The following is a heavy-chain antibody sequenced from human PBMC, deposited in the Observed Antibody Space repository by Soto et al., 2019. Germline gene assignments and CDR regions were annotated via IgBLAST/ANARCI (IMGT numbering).Heavy chain of an antibody. V-gene: IGHV5-10-1*01. J-gene: IGHJ6*02. CDR3: SSLRDVDPAMGGSSHGKDV. CDR2: IDPSDSYT. Sequence: PGESLKICCNGSGYSFTSYWISWVRQMPGKGLEWMGRIDPSDSYTNYSPSFQGHVTISADKSISTAYLQWSSLKASDTAMYYCSSLRDVDPAMGGSSHGKDVWGQRTTVTVSS. CDR1: GYSFTSYW. D-gene: IGHD5-18*01.